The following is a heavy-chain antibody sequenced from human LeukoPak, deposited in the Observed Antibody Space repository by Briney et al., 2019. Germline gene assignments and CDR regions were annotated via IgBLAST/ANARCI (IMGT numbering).Heavy chain of an antibody. CDR2: ISNNGGYT. CDR3: AREGYSKVLTSYGMDV. D-gene: IGHD4-11*01. Sequence: GGSLRLSCAASGFTFSSSAMSWVRQARGKGLERVSAISNNGGYTYYADSVQGRFTISRDNSKSTLYLQMNSLRAEDTAVYYCAREGYSKVLTSYGMDVWGQGTTVTVSS. CDR1: GFTFSSSA. J-gene: IGHJ6*02. V-gene: IGHV3-23*01.